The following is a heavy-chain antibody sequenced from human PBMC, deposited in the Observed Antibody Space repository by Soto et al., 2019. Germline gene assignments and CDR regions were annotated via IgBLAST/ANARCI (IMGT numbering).Heavy chain of an antibody. CDR3: ARALVGVGYYYYGMDV. Sequence: QVQLQQWGAGLLKPSDTLSLTCAVYGGSFSGYYWSWIRQPPGKGLEWIGEINHSGSTNYNPSLKSRVTISVDTSKNQFSLKLSSVTAADTAVYYCARALVGVGYYYYGMDVWGQGTTVTVSS. V-gene: IGHV4-34*01. CDR2: INHSGST. J-gene: IGHJ6*02. CDR1: GGSFSGYY. D-gene: IGHD2-21*01.